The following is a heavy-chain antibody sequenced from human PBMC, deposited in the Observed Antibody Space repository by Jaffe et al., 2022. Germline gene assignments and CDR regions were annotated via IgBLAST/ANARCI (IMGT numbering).Heavy chain of an antibody. CDR2: ISYDGSNK. J-gene: IGHJ4*02. CDR3: AKDSAINWNRPRVFDY. V-gene: IGHV3-30*18. Sequence: QVQLVESGGGVVQPGRSLRLSCAASGFTFSSYGMHWVRQAPGKGLEWVAVISYDGSNKYYADSVKGRFTISRDNSKNTLYLQMNSLRAEDTAVYYCAKDSAINWNRPRVFDYWGQGTLVTVSS. CDR1: GFTFSSYG. D-gene: IGHD1-20*01.